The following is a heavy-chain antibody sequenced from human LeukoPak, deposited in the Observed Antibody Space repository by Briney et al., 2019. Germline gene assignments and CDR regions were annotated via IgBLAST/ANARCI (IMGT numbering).Heavy chain of an antibody. D-gene: IGHD4-11*01. V-gene: IGHV3-30*04. CDR2: ISHDGRTK. Sequence: TGGSLRLSCAASGFTFSAYPMHWVRQAPGKGLEWVAVISHDGRTKYYPDSVKGRFTISRDNSKNTLYLQVSSLRAEDTAVYYCARGFSGDHSNHADYWGQGTLVTGSS. CDR3: ARGFSGDHSNHADY. CDR1: GFTFSAYP. J-gene: IGHJ4*02.